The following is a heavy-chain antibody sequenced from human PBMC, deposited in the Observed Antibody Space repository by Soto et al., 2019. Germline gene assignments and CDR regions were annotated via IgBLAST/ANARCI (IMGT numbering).Heavy chain of an antibody. CDR1: GGSITSSGSY. Sequence: QVQLQESGPGLVKPSQTLSLTCTVSGGSITSSGSYWSWIRQHPGEGLEWIGFTSNSGSTSYNPSLKCRVTILVDTSSNQFSLNLKSVTAADTAVYYCARGGGSTKVDYWGQGTLVTVSP. CDR2: TSNSGST. CDR3: ARGGGSTKVDY. D-gene: IGHD2-2*01. V-gene: IGHV4-31*03. J-gene: IGHJ4*02.